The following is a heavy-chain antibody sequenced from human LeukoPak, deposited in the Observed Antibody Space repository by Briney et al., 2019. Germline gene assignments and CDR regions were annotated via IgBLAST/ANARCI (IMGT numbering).Heavy chain of an antibody. D-gene: IGHD3-3*01. J-gene: IGHJ6*03. Sequence: ASVKVSCKASGYTFTSYGISWVRQAPGQGLEWMGWISAYNGNTNYAQKLQGRVTMTTDTSTSTAYMELRSLRSDDTAVYYCARGGLVGVVIIDYYYYMDVWGKGTTDTVSS. CDR3: ARGGLVGVVIIDYYYYMDV. CDR1: GYTFTSYG. CDR2: ISAYNGNT. V-gene: IGHV1-18*01.